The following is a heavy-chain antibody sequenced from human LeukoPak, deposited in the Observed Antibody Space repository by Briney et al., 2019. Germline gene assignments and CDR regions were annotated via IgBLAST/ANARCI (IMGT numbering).Heavy chain of an antibody. D-gene: IGHD2-8*01. J-gene: IGHJ4*02. CDR2: ISGSGGST. Sequence: PGGSLRLSCAASGFTFSSYAMSWVRQAPGKGLEWVSAISGSGGSTYYADSVKGRFTISRDNSKNTLYLQMNSLRAEDTAVYYCAKAPRYCTNGVCYPWDWGQGTLVTVSS. CDR1: GFTFSSYA. V-gene: IGHV3-23*01. CDR3: AKAPRYCTNGVCYPWD.